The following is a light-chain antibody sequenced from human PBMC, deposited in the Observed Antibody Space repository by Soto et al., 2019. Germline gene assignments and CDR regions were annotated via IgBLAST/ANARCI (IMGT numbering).Light chain of an antibody. CDR1: QSISSW. Sequence: DIQMTQSPSTLSASVGDRVTITCRASQSISSWLAWYQQKPGKAPKLLIYDASSLESGVPSRFSGSGSGTEFTLTISSLQPGDFATYYCQQYNSIPFTFGPGTKVDIK. CDR2: DAS. V-gene: IGKV1-5*01. CDR3: QQYNSIPFT. J-gene: IGKJ3*01.